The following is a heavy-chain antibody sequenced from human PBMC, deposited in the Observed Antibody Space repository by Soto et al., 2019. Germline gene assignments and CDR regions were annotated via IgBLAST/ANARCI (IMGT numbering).Heavy chain of an antibody. Sequence: QVQLQESGPGLVKPSQTLSLTCTVSGGSISSGDYYWSWIRQPPGKGLEWIGYIYYSGSTYYNPSLKSRVTXXVXTXXNQFSLKLSSVTAADTAVYYCASWSETSGTDAFDIWGQGTMVTVSS. CDR3: ASWSETSGTDAFDI. J-gene: IGHJ3*02. CDR1: GGSISSGDYY. V-gene: IGHV4-30-4*01. D-gene: IGHD5-12*01. CDR2: IYYSGST.